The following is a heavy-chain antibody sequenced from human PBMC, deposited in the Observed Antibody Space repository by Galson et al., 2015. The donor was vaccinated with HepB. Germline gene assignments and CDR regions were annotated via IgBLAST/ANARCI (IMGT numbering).Heavy chain of an antibody. CDR2: ISSSSSYI. Sequence: SLRLSCAASGFTFSSYSMNWVCQAPGKGLEWVSSISSSSSYIYYADSVKGRFTISRDNAKNSLYLQMNSLRAEDTAVYYCARGYWFSSGWPEFDYWGQGTLVTVSS. D-gene: IGHD6-19*01. CDR3: ARGYWFSSGWPEFDY. J-gene: IGHJ4*02. V-gene: IGHV3-21*01. CDR1: GFTFSSYS.